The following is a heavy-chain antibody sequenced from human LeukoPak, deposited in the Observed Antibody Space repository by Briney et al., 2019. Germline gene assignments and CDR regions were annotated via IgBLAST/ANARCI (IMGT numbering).Heavy chain of an antibody. CDR2: ISYDGSNK. D-gene: IGHD4-17*01. J-gene: IGHJ6*02. Sequence: GRSLRLSCAASGFTFSSYAMHWVRQAPGKGLEWVAVISYDGSNKYYADSVKGRFTISRDNSKNTLYLQMNSLRAEDTAVYYCARDRSNYGGNSDYYYYGMDVWGQGTTVTVSS. V-gene: IGHV3-30-3*01. CDR1: GFTFSSYA. CDR3: ARDRSNYGGNSDYYYYGMDV.